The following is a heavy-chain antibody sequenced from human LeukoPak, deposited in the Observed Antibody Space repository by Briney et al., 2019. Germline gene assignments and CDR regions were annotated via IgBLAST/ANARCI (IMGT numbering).Heavy chain of an antibody. CDR2: IYHSGST. CDR1: GGSISSGGYY. D-gene: IGHD6-13*01. Sequence: SQTLSLTCTVSGGSISSGGYYWSWIRQPPGKGLEWIGYIYHSGSTYYNPSLKSRVTISVDRSKNQFSLKLSSVTAADTAVYYCARVIAAAADPWGQGTLVTVSS. J-gene: IGHJ5*02. V-gene: IGHV4-30-2*01. CDR3: ARVIAAAADP.